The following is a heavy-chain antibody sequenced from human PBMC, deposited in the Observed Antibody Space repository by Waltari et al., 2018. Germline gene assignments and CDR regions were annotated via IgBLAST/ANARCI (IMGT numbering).Heavy chain of an antibody. CDR1: GFTFSRYG. V-gene: IGHV3-30*18. Sequence: QVQLVESGGGVVQPGTSLRLSCAASGFTFSRYGMHWVRQAPGKGLEWVAVISYDGSDKSYADAMKGRFTISRDNSKNTLYLQMNSLGPEDTAVYYCAKAIMAAAHTGFDYWGQGTLVTVSS. J-gene: IGHJ4*02. CDR2: ISYDGSDK. D-gene: IGHD2-15*01. CDR3: AKAIMAAAHTGFDY.